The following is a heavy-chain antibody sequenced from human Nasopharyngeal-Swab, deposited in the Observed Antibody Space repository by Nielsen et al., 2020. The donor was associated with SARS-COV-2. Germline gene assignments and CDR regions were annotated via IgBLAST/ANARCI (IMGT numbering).Heavy chain of an antibody. D-gene: IGHD2-2*01. J-gene: IGHJ6*02. Sequence: WIRQPPGKGLKWIGEINDSGSTNYNPSLKSRVTISVDTSKNQFSLKLRSVTAADTAVYYCARGGGRVVVVPAARVRSYYYGMDVWGQGTTVTVSS. CDR3: ARGGGRVVVVPAARVRSYYYGMDV. V-gene: IGHV4-34*01. CDR2: INDSGST.